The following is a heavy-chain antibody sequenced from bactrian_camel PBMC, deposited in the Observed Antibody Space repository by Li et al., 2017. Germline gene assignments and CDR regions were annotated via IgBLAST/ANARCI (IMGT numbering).Heavy chain of an antibody. CDR3: AVLSQFNHCRGVLVGIWQQYAS. J-gene: IGHJ4*01. V-gene: IGHV3S55*01. CDR2: IDSDGK. D-gene: IGHD5*01. CDR1: HFTFSNSRNC. Sequence: HVQLVESGGGLVQAGSSLKLSCVASHFTFSNSRNCMGWFRQFPGKDREGVAHIDSDGKWYAESLKGRSTISTDDANNTLDLQIDSLQPEDTAMYYCAVLSQFNHCRGVLVGIWQQYASWGQGTQVTVS.